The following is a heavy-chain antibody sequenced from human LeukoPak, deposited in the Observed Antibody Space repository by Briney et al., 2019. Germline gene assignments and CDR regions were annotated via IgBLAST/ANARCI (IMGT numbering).Heavy chain of an antibody. Sequence: GGSLRLSCAASGFTFSSYAMSWVRQAPGKGLEWVGRLKSKTNGGTADYAAPVKGRFTLSRDDSGNTLYLQMDSLQTEDTAVYFCTTYTYTSGSFNSWGQGTLVTVSS. D-gene: IGHD3-10*01. CDR3: TTYTYTSGSFNS. CDR1: GFTFSSYA. CDR2: LKSKTNGGTA. V-gene: IGHV3-15*01. J-gene: IGHJ5*01.